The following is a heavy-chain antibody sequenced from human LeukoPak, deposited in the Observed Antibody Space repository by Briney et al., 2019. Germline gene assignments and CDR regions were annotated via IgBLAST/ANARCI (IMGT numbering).Heavy chain of an antibody. V-gene: IGHV4-38-2*01. J-gene: IGHJ4*02. CDR3: ARLCVGASHEY. D-gene: IGHD1-26*01. Sequence: PSETLSLTCAVSGYSINSGYYWGWIRQPPGKGLEWIGSIYHSGSTYYNPSLKSRVTISVDTSKNQFSLKLSSVTAADTAVYYCARLCVGASHEYWGQGTLVTVSS. CDR1: GYSINSGYY. CDR2: IYHSGST.